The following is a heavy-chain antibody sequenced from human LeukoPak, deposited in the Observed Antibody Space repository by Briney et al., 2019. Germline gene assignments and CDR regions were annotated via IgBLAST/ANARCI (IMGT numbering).Heavy chain of an antibody. Sequence: ASVKVSCKSSGYSFTRYGVSWVRLAPGQGLEWMGSIITYNGSTNFPRKFQGRVTMTADTSTSTVYMELRGLRSDDTAVYYCTSGGWVRASHDFDYWGQGTLVTVSS. CDR1: GYSFTRYG. D-gene: IGHD6-19*01. CDR2: IITYNGST. CDR3: TSGGWVRASHDFDY. V-gene: IGHV1-18*01. J-gene: IGHJ4*02.